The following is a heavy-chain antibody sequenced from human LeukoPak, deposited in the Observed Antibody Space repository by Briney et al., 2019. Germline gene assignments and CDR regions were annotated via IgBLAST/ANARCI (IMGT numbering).Heavy chain of an antibody. CDR1: GFTFSDYY. D-gene: IGHD2-2*01. CDR2: TSSSGSTI. CDR3: ASGAVVVPAAI. V-gene: IGHV3-11*01. J-gene: IGHJ4*02. Sequence: GGSLRLSCAASGFTFSDYYMSWIRQAPGKGLEWVSYTSSSGSTIYYADSVKGRFTISRDNAMNSLYLQMNSLRAEDTAVYYCASGAVVVPAAIWGQGTLVTVSS.